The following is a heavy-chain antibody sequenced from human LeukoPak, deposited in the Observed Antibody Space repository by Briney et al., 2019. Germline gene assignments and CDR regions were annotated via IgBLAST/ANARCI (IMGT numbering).Heavy chain of an antibody. J-gene: IGHJ4*02. Sequence: SETLSLTCDVSGYSIRSGSYWGWIRQPPGKGLEWIGCMFHSGDTYHNPSLKSRVTISADTSKNQFSLKLTSVTAADSAVYYCAKVGAYGDYARHDYWGQGTLVTVSS. V-gene: IGHV4-38-2*01. CDR1: GYSIRSGSY. CDR3: AKVGAYGDYARHDY. CDR2: MFHSGDT. D-gene: IGHD4-17*01.